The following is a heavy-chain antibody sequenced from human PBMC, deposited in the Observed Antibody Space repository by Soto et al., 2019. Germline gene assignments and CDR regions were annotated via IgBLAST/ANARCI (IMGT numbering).Heavy chain of an antibody. CDR2: INPNSGGT. Sequence: DSVKVSCKASGYTFTGYYMHWVLQAPGQGLEWMGWINPNSGGTNYAQKFQGRVTMTRDTSISTAYMELSRLRSDDTAVYYCATNTIHLNDAFDIWGQGTMVTVSS. D-gene: IGHD3-3*01. CDR1: GYTFTGYY. V-gene: IGHV1-2*02. J-gene: IGHJ3*02. CDR3: ATNTIHLNDAFDI.